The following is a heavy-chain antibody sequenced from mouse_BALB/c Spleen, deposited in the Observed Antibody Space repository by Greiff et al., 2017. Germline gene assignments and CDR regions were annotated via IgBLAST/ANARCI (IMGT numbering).Heavy chain of an antibody. Sequence: QVQLQQSGAELVKPGASVKLSCKASGYTFTSYYMYWVKQSPGQGLEWIGEINPSNGGTNYNEKFKSKATLTVDKSSSTAYMQLSSLTSEDSAVYYCTRSSYYGRWDYWGQGTSVTVSS. J-gene: IGHJ4*01. CDR3: TRSSYYGRWDY. D-gene: IGHD1-1*01. CDR1: GYTFTSYY. V-gene: IGHV1S81*02. CDR2: INPSNGGT.